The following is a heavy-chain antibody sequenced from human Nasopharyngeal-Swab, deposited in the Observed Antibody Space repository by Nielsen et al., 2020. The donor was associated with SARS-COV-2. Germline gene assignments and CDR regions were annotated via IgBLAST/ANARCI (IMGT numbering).Heavy chain of an antibody. J-gene: IGHJ4*02. CDR1: GFTFNNYN. D-gene: IGHD3-9*01. CDR3: ARDRRSLILTGFYDY. V-gene: IGHV3-21*01. CDR2: ISSSSSYI. Sequence: GGSLRLSCAASGFTFNNYNFNWVRQAPGKGLEWVSSISSSSSYIYYADSVKGRFTISRDNAKNSLYLQMNSLRAEDTAVYYCARDRRSLILTGFYDYWGQGTLVTVSS.